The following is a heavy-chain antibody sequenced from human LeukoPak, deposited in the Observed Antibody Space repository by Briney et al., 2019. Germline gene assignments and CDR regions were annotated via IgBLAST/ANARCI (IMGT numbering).Heavy chain of an antibody. D-gene: IGHD3-3*01. CDR2: ISGSGGST. Sequence: GGSLRLSCAASGFTFSSYAMSWVRQAPGKGLEWVSVISGSGGSTYYAASVKGRFTISRDNSKNTLYLQMNSLRAEDTAVYYCAKDDFWSGRVYWGQGTLVTVSS. CDR1: GFTFSSYA. V-gene: IGHV3-23*01. CDR3: AKDDFWSGRVY. J-gene: IGHJ4*02.